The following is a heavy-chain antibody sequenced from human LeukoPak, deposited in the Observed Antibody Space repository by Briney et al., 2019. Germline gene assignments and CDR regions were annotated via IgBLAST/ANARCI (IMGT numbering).Heavy chain of an antibody. J-gene: IGHJ5*01. V-gene: IGHV4-39*01. CDR3: ARHDGRSGGTMGAFDF. Sequence: SETLSLTCTVSGDSISISSYCWGWIRQPPGKGLEWIGSIYYGGTIFYNPPLNSRVTISVDTPKNQFSLQLNSVTAADTAFYYCARHDGRSGGTMGAFDFWGQGSLVTVSS. CDR2: IYYGGTI. D-gene: IGHD4-23*01. CDR1: GDSISISSYC.